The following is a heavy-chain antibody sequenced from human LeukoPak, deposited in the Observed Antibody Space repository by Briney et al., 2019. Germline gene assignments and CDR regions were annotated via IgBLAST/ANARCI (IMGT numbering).Heavy chain of an antibody. V-gene: IGHV3-48*03. CDR3: ARAVGYSYGYIYPNFDY. J-gene: IGHJ4*02. Sequence: GGSLRLSCAASGFTFSGYEMNWVRQAPGKGLEWVSYISSTGDTIYYADSVKGRFTISRDNARESVYLQMNSLRDEDTAVYYCARAVGYSYGYIYPNFDYWGQGTLVTVSS. CDR2: ISSTGDTI. D-gene: IGHD5-18*01. CDR1: GFTFSGYE.